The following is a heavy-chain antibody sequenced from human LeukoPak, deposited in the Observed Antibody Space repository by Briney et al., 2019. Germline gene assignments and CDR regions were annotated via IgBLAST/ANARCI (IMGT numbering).Heavy chain of an antibody. CDR1: GGSISSSSYY. CDR3: AREGRITMVRGVRDWFDP. CDR2: IYYSGST. Sequence: SETLSLTCTVSGGSISSSSYYWGWIRQPPGKGLEWIGSIYYSGSTYYNPSLKSRVTISVDTSKNQFSLKLSSVTAADTAVYYCAREGRITMVRGVRDWFDPWGQGTLVTVSS. D-gene: IGHD3-10*01. V-gene: IGHV4-39*01. J-gene: IGHJ5*02.